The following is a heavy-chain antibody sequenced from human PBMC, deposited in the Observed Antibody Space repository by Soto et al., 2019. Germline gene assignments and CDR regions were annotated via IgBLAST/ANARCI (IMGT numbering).Heavy chain of an antibody. D-gene: IGHD3-10*01. V-gene: IGHV4-31*03. CDR1: GGSISSGGYY. CDR3: ARDFSGSVNWFDP. CDR2: IYYSGST. J-gene: IGHJ5*02. Sequence: QVQLQESGPGLVKPSQTLSLTCTVSGGSISSGGYYWSWIRQHPGKGLEWIGYIYYSGSTYYNPSLPSRVTISVDTSKNQFSLKLSSVTAADTAVYYCARDFSGSVNWFDPWGQGTLVTVSS.